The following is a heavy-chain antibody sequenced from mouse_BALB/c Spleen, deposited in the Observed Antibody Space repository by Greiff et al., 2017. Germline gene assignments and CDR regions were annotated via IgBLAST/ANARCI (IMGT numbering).Heavy chain of an antibody. CDR2: ISDGGSYT. CDR1: GFTFSDYY. J-gene: IGHJ2*01. D-gene: IGHD1-1*01. CDR3: ARGGGYYGSSYYFDY. V-gene: IGHV5-4*02. Sequence: DVQLVESGGGLVKPGGSLKLSCAASGFTFSDYYMYWVRQTPEKRLEWVATISDGGSYTYYPDSVKGRFTISRDNAKNNLYLQMSSLKSEDTAMYYCARGGGYYGSSYYFDYWGQGTTLTVSS.